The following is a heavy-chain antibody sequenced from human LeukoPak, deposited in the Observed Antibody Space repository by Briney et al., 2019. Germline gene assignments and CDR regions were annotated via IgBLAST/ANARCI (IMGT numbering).Heavy chain of an antibody. CDR3: TRSDYSTYFNY. CDR1: GGSISSSNW. Sequence: SETLSLTCAVSGGSISSSNWWSWVRQPPGKGLEWIGEIYHSGSTNYNPSLKSRVTISVDTSKNQFSLNLRSVTAADTAVYYCTRSDYSTYFNYWGPGTLVTVSS. J-gene: IGHJ4*02. CDR2: IYHSGST. V-gene: IGHV4-4*02. D-gene: IGHD2-15*01.